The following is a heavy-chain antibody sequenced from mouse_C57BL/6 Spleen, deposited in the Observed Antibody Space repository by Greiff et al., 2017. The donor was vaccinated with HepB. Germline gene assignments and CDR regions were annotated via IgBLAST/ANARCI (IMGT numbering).Heavy chain of an antibody. D-gene: IGHD4-1*01. Sequence: EVQLVESGGDLVKPGGSLKLSCAASGFTFSSYSMSWVRQTPEKRLEWVVTISSGGSYTYYPASVKGRFTISRDNAKNTLYLQMSSLKSEDTAMYYCARQGAANGDVGDYWGQGTTLTVSS. V-gene: IGHV5-6*01. J-gene: IGHJ2*01. CDR3: ARQGAANGDVGDY. CDR2: ISSGGSYT. CDR1: GFTFSSYS.